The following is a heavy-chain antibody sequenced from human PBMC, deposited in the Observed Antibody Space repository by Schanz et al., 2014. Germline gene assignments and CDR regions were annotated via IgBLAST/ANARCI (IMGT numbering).Heavy chain of an antibody. CDR1: GYTFTSHG. CDR3: ARVQDDIVTGSEYYYGMDV. J-gene: IGHJ6*02. Sequence: QVQLVQSGAEVKKPGASVKVSCKASGYTFTSHGISWVRQAPGQGLEWMGWISPYNGNTNYAQKLQGRVTMTTDASTSTAYMELRSLRSDDTAVYYCARVQDDIVTGSEYYYGMDVWGQGTTVTV. D-gene: IGHD3-9*01. CDR2: ISPYNGNT. V-gene: IGHV1-18*01.